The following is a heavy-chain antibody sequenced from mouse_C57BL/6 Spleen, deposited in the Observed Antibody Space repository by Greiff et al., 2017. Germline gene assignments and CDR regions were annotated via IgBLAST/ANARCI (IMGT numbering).Heavy chain of an antibody. D-gene: IGHD2-4*01. CDR2: ISGGGGNT. Sequence: EVNLVESGGGLVKPGGSLKLSCAASGFTFSSYTMSWVRQTPEKRLEWVATISGGGGNTYYPDSVKGRFTISRDNAKNTLYLQMSSLRSEDTALYYCARQGITDWYFDVWGTGTTVTVSS. CDR3: ARQGITDWYFDV. J-gene: IGHJ1*03. V-gene: IGHV5-9*01. CDR1: GFTFSSYT.